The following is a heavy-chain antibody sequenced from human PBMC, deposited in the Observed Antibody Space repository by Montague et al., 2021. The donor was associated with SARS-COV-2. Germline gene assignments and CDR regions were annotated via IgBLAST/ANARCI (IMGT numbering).Heavy chain of an antibody. CDR3: ARSSGSYSTFDF. CDR2: INNSRST. D-gene: IGHD3-10*01. J-gene: IGHJ4*02. CDR1: GGSFSGHY. V-gene: IGHV4-34*01. Sequence: SETLSLTCAVYGGSFSGHYWSWIRQPPGKGLEWIGEINNSRSTNYNPSLKSRVTISVDTSKNQFSLKLHSVTAADTAVYYCARSSGSYSTFDFWGQGTLVTVSS.